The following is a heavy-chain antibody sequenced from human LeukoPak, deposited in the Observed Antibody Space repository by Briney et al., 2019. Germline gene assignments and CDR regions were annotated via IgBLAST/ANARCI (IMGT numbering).Heavy chain of an antibody. J-gene: IGHJ4*02. D-gene: IGHD2-2*01. Sequence: SETLSLTCGVSGGSISSTNWWSWVRQSPGQGLEWIGEISLTGQTNYNPSLSGRVTMLLDESSNHLSLHLTSVTAADTATYYCSRESRAFCPFDSWGQGSLVTVSS. CDR1: GGSISSTNW. CDR2: ISLTGQT. CDR3: SRESRAFCPFDS. V-gene: IGHV4-4*02.